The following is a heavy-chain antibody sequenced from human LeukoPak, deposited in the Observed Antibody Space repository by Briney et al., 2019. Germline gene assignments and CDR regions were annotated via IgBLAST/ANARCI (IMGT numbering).Heavy chain of an antibody. J-gene: IGHJ4*02. CDR2: INHSGST. D-gene: IGHD6-6*01. CDR1: GGSFSGYY. Sequence: PSETLSLTCAVYGGSFSGYYWSWIRQPPGKGLEWIGEINHSGSTNYNPSLKSRVTISVDTSKNQFSLKLSSVTAADTAVYYCAKLLPSIAAFDYWGRGTLVTVSS. V-gene: IGHV4-34*01. CDR3: AKLLPSIAAFDY.